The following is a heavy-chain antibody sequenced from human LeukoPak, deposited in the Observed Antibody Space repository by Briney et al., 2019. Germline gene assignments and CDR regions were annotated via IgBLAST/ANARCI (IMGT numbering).Heavy chain of an antibody. Sequence: PGGSLRLSCAVSGFTFSSYGTHWVRQAPGKGLEWVAVISYDGSNKYYADSVKGRFTISRDKSKNTLCLQMNSLRAEDTAVYYCAKDLLGGDSGSYYEVGELGMDVWGQGTTVTVSS. D-gene: IGHD1-26*01. J-gene: IGHJ6*02. CDR3: AKDLLGGDSGSYYEVGELGMDV. V-gene: IGHV3-30*18. CDR2: ISYDGSNK. CDR1: GFTFSSYG.